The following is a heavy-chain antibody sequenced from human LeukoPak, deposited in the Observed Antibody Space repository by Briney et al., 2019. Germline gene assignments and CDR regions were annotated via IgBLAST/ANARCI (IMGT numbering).Heavy chain of an antibody. CDR1: GFIFSSSA. D-gene: IGHD2-2*03. CDR3: ATVDDLDAFGI. Sequence: GGSLRLSCAASGFIFSSSAMHWVRQAPDKGLEWVAVIADDGNDKYYADSVKGRFIISRDDSKNTLYLQMNSLRTEDTALYYCATVDDLDAFGIWGQGTMVTVS. CDR2: IADDGNDK. J-gene: IGHJ3*02. V-gene: IGHV3-30*04.